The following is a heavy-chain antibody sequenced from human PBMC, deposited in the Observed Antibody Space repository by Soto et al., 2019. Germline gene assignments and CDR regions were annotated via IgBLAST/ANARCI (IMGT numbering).Heavy chain of an antibody. CDR3: ARTPIQLSTDYYYGMDV. Sequence: SVKVSCKASGGTFSSYAISWVRQAPGQGLEWMGGIIPIFGTANYAQKFQGRVTITVDESTSTAYMELSSLRSEDTAVYYCARTPIQLSTDYYYGMDVWGQGTTVTVSS. D-gene: IGHD5-18*01. V-gene: IGHV1-69*13. CDR2: IIPIFGTA. J-gene: IGHJ6*02. CDR1: GGTFSSYA.